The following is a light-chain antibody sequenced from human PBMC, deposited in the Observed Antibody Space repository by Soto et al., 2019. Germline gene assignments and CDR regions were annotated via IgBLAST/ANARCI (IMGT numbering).Light chain of an antibody. V-gene: IGLV1-40*01. CDR3: QSYDSSLSGYV. J-gene: IGLJ1*01. CDR2: GNS. CDR1: SSNIGANCD. Sequence: QSVLTQPPSVSGVPGQRVTISCTGSSSNIGANCDVHWYQQLPGTAPKLLIYGNSNRPSGVPDRFSGSKSGTSASLAITGLQAEEESDDYGQSYDSSLSGYVFGTGTKLTVL.